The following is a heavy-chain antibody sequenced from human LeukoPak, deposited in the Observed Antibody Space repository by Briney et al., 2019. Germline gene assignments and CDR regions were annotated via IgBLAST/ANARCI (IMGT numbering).Heavy chain of an antibody. Sequence: ASVKVSCKVSGYTLTELSMHWVRQAPGKGLEWMGGFDPEDGETIYAQKFQGRVTITADKSTSTAYMELSSLRSEDTAVYYCARHGIMITGSLGGMARFDPWGQGTLVTVSS. D-gene: IGHD3-16*01. CDR3: ARHGIMITGSLGGMARFDP. J-gene: IGHJ5*02. CDR2: FDPEDGET. V-gene: IGHV1-24*01. CDR1: GYTLTELS.